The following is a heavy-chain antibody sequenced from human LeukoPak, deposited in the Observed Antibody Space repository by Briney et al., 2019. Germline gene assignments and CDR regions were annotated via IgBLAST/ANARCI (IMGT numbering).Heavy chain of an antibody. CDR1: GYTFTSYG. CDR2: ISAYNGNT. J-gene: IGHJ4*02. Sequence: ASVKVSCKASGYTFTSYGISWVRQAPGQGFEWMGWISAYNGNTNYAQKLQGRVTMTTDTSTSTAYMELRSPRSDDTAVYYCARDWVAYYDFWSGRRASDYWGQGTLVTVSS. D-gene: IGHD3-3*01. V-gene: IGHV1-18*01. CDR3: ARDWVAYYDFWSGRRASDY.